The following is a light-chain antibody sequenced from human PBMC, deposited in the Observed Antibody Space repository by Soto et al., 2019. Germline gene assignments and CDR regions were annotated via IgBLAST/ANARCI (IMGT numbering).Light chain of an antibody. CDR1: QDIKNY. CDR3: QHYDHLPPLS. J-gene: IGKJ4*01. CDR2: AAS. V-gene: IGKV1-33*01. Sequence: DIQMTQSPSSLSASVGDRVTITCQASQDIKNYLNWYQQKPGKAPNLLIYAASNLKTGVPSRFSGRGSGTHFTCTISSLQPEDIATYYCQHYDHLPPLSFGGGTKVEIK.